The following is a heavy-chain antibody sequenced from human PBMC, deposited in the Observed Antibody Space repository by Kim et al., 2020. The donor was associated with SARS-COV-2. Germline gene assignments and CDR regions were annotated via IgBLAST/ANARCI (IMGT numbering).Heavy chain of an antibody. CDR2: ISSSSSYI. CDR1: GFTFSSYS. D-gene: IGHD3-22*01. Sequence: GGSLRLSCAASGFTFSSYSMNWVRQAPGKGLEWVSSISSSSSYIYYADSVKGRFTISRDNAKNSLYLQMNSLRAEDTAVYYCARDWTTMIVVAEDAFEIWGQGTMVTVSS. V-gene: IGHV3-21*01. CDR3: ARDWTTMIVVAEDAFEI. J-gene: IGHJ3*02.